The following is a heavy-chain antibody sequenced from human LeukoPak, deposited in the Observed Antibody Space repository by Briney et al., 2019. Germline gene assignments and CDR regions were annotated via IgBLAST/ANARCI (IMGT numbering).Heavy chain of an antibody. CDR2: ISAYNGNT. Sequence: ASVKVSCKASGYTFTSYGISWVRPGPGQGLEWMGWISAYNGNTNYAQKLQGRVTMTTDTSTSTAYMELRSLRSDDTAVYYCARDRSYGYFDYWGQGTLVTVSS. CDR3: ARDRSYGYFDY. CDR1: GYTFTSYG. J-gene: IGHJ4*02. V-gene: IGHV1-18*01. D-gene: IGHD1-26*01.